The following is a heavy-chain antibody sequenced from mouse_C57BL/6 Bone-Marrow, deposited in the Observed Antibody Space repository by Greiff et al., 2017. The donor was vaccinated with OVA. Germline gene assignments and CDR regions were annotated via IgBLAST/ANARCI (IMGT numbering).Heavy chain of an antibody. J-gene: IGHJ3*01. V-gene: IGHV1-22*01. CDR2: INPNNGGT. CDR3: ARREGWLLPFAY. Sequence: VQLQQSGPELVKPGASVKMSCKASGYTFTDYNMHWVKQSHGKSLEWIGYINPNNGGTSYNQKFKGKATLTVNKSSSTAYMELRSLTSEDSAVYYCARREGWLLPFAYWGQGTLGTVSA. CDR1: GYTFTDYN. D-gene: IGHD2-3*01.